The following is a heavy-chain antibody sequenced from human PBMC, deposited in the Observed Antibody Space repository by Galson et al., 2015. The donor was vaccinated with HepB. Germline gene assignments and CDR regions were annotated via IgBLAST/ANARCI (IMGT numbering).Heavy chain of an antibody. Sequence: SLRLSCAASGFTYRTYAMSWVRQAPGKGLEWVSSISASGGSIYNGDSVKGRFTISRDNSKNTLYLQMNSLRAEDTAVYYCAKDRGYCSGGTCYWDFWGQGTLVTVSS. CDR1: GFTYRTYA. CDR2: ISASGGSI. D-gene: IGHD2-15*01. J-gene: IGHJ4*02. V-gene: IGHV3-23*01. CDR3: AKDRGYCSGGTCYWDF.